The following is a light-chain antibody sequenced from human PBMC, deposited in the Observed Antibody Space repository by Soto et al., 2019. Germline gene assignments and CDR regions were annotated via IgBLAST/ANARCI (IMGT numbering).Light chain of an antibody. V-gene: IGKV3-20*01. CDR1: QSISSNY. Sequence: EIVLTQSPGTLSLSPGERATLSCRASQSISSNYLAWYQHKPGQAPRLIIYGASSRATGVPDRFSGSGTGTDFTLTISSLEPGDFAVYYCQQYGSSPRTFGQGTKVEIK. CDR2: GAS. J-gene: IGKJ1*01. CDR3: QQYGSSPRT.